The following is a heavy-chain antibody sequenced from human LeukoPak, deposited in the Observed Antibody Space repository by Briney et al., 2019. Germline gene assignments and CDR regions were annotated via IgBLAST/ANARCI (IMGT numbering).Heavy chain of an antibody. D-gene: IGHD3-9*01. V-gene: IGHV3-23*01. CDR3: ATRLVRDAFDI. CDR1: GFTASSNY. Sequence: GGSLRLSCAASGFTASSNYMSWVRQAPGKGLEWVSAISGSGGSTYYADSVKGRFTISRDNSKNTLYLQMNSLRAEDTAVHYCATRLVRDAFDIWGQGTMVTVSS. J-gene: IGHJ3*02. CDR2: ISGSGGST.